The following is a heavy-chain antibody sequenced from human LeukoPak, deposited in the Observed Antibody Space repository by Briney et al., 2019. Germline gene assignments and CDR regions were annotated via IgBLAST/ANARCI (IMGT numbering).Heavy chain of an antibody. CDR3: ARDPPPEDGNNAFDI. CDR2: IYYSGST. J-gene: IGHJ3*02. D-gene: IGHD5-24*01. CDR1: GGSISSGGYY. V-gene: IGHV4-31*03. Sequence: PSQTLSLTCTVSGGSISSGGYYWSWIRQHPGKGLECIGYIYYSGSTYYNPSLKSRVTISVDTSKNQFSLKLSSVTAADTAVYYCARDPPPEDGNNAFDIWGQGTMVTVSS.